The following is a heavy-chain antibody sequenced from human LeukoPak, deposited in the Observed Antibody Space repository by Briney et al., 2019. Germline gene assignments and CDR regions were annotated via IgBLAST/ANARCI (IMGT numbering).Heavy chain of an antibody. J-gene: IGHJ4*02. CDR1: GFTFSSNW. Sequence: GGSLRLSCAASGFTFSSNWMHWVRQAPGKGLEWVSAISGGGGNTYYADSVKGRFTISRDNSKNTLYLQMNSLRPEDTAVYYCAKTSYCISTSCYGRYFDYWGQGTLVTVSS. CDR2: ISGGGGNT. CDR3: AKTSYCISTSCYGRYFDY. D-gene: IGHD2-2*01. V-gene: IGHV3-23*01.